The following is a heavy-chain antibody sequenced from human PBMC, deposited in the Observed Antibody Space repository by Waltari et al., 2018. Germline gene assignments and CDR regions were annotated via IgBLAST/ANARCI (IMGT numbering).Heavy chain of an antibody. CDR2: IYYSGST. D-gene: IGHD2-15*01. CDR1: GGSISSYY. J-gene: IGHJ5*02. CDR3: ARFSLLGYCSGGSCPYWFDP. Sequence: QVQLQESGPGLVKPSETLSLTCTVSGGSISSYYWSWIRQPPGKGLEWIGYIYYSGSTNYNPSLKSLVTISVDTSKNQFSLKLSSVTAADTAVYYCARFSLLGYCSGGSCPYWFDPWGQGTLVTVSS. V-gene: IGHV4-59*01.